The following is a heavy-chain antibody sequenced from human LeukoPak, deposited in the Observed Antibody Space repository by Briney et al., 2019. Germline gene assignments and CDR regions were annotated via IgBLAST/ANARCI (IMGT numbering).Heavy chain of an antibody. V-gene: IGHV1-18*01. CDR2: ISAYNGYT. D-gene: IGHD3-22*01. Sequence: SVKVYSKPSGYSFTIYGISWVRQPPGQGVEWVVWISAYNGYTKYAQQRQGRVTMTTDTDTSTGYMELRSLRSDDTAVYYCARDLGETYYYDSSGYYFDYWGQGTLVTVSS. CDR1: GYSFTIYG. CDR3: ARDLGETYYYDSSGYYFDY. J-gene: IGHJ4*02.